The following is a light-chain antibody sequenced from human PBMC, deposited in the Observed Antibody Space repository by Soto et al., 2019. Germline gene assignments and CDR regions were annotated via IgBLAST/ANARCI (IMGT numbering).Light chain of an antibody. CDR2: AAS. CDR1: QGISNW. CDR3: QQANSFLPPT. J-gene: IGKJ4*01. Sequence: DIPMTQSPSSVSASVGDRVTITCRASQGISNWLAWYQQKPGKAPKLLIYAASSLQSGVPSRFGGRGSETDYDLTISSLQPEDFATYCRQQANSFLPPTFGGGTKVEIK. V-gene: IGKV1-12*01.